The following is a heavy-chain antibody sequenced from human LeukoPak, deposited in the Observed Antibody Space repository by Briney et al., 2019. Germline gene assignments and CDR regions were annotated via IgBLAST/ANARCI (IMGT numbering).Heavy chain of an antibody. V-gene: IGHV4-31*03. J-gene: IGHJ2*01. Sequence: PSQTLSLTCTVSGGSISSGGYYWSWIRQHPGKGLEWIGYIYYSGSTHYNPSLKSRATISIDTSKNQFSLKLSSVTAADTAMYYCARDVWGGYGLNSYWYFDLWGRGTLVTVSS. CDR3: ARDVWGGYGLNSYWYFDL. CDR2: IYYSGST. D-gene: IGHD5-12*01. CDR1: GGSISSGGYY.